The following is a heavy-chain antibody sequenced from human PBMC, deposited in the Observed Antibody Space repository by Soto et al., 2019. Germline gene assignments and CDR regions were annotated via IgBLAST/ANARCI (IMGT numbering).Heavy chain of an antibody. D-gene: IGHD6-13*01. V-gene: IGHV4-59*01. Sequence: SETLSLTCTVSGGSISSYYWSWIRQPPGKGLEWIGYIYYSGSTNYNPSLKSRVTISVDTSKNQFSLKLSSVTAADTAVYYCARDRIAKYYFDYGVQGTLVTVSS. J-gene: IGHJ4*02. CDR2: IYYSGST. CDR1: GGSISSYY. CDR3: ARDRIAKYYFDY.